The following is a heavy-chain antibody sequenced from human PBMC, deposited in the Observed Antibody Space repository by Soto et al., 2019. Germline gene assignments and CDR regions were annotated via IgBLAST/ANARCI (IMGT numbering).Heavy chain of an antibody. CDR1: GGSISSYY. D-gene: IGHD6-19*01. V-gene: IGHV4-59*01. J-gene: IGHJ4*02. CDR2: IYYSGST. Sequence: SETLSLTCTVSGGSISSYYWSWIRQPPGKGLEWIGYIYYSGSTNYNPSLKSRVTISVDTSKNQFSLKLSSVTAADTAVYYCARVLSGVAGPYFDYWGQGTLVTVSS. CDR3: ARVLSGVAGPYFDY.